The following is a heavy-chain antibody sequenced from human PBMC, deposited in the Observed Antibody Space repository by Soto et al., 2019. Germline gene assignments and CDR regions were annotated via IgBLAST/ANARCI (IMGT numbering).Heavy chain of an antibody. V-gene: IGHV5-51*01. Sequence: PGESLKISCKGSGYTFTTYWIGWVRQMPGKGLECMGIIYPGDSDTRYSPSFQGQVTISADKSISTAYLQWSSLKAPDTAMYYCARLAVGGKTYAAFDIWGQGTVVTVS. CDR1: GYTFTTYW. CDR3: ARLAVGGKTYAAFDI. CDR2: IYPGDSDT. D-gene: IGHD2-8*01. J-gene: IGHJ3*02.